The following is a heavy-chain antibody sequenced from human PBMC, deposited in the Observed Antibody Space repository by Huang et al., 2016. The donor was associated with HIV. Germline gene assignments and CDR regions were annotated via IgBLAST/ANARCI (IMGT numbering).Heavy chain of an antibody. D-gene: IGHD2-15*01. Sequence: QVQLVQSGAEVKKPGASVKVSCKASGYTFSNYDINWVRQAPGQGLEWMGWINPNSCNTGYARKFQGRVTMTRSTSISTAYMELSRLRFEDTAVYYCATLPPVNYGRSGGRVRDYWGQGSLVTVSS. J-gene: IGHJ4*02. V-gene: IGHV1-8*01. CDR2: INPNSCNT. CDR3: ATLPPVNYGRSGGRVRDY. CDR1: GYTFSNYD.